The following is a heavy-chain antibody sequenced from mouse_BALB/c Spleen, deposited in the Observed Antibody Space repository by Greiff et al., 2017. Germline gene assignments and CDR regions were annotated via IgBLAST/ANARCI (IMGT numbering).Heavy chain of an antibody. J-gene: IGHJ3*01. CDR1: GFNIKDYY. Sequence: EVQLKQSGAELVRSGASVKLSCTASGFNIKDYYMHWVKQRPEQGLEWIGWIDPENGDTEYAPKFQGKATMTADTSSNTAYLQLSSLTSEDTAVYYCNAPYGKGFAYWGQGTLVTVSA. D-gene: IGHD2-10*02. CDR2: IDPENGDT. CDR3: NAPYGKGFAY. V-gene: IGHV14-4*02.